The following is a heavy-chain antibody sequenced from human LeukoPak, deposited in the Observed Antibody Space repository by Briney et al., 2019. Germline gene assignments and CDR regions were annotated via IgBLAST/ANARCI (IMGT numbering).Heavy chain of an antibody. CDR1: GGSIDITNY. J-gene: IGHJ4*02. V-gene: IGHV4-4*02. CDR3: TRENRPFCPFAY. Sequence: TSETLSLTCGVSGGSIDITNYWSWVRQAPGKGLEWIGEISHSGTTNYNPSLRSRVTMFLDRANNQFSLSLTSVTAADSAVYYCTRENRPFCPFAYWGQGVLVTVSS. CDR2: ISHSGTT. D-gene: IGHD2/OR15-2a*01.